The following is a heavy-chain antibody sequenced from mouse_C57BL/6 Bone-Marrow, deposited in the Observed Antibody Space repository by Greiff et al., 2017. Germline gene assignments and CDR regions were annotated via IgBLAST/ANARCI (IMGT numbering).Heavy chain of an antibody. CDR1: GYTFTSYW. J-gene: IGHJ2*01. Sequence: QVQLQQPGAELVMPGASVKLSCKASGYTFTSYWMHWVKQRPGQGLEWIGEIDPSDSYTNYNQKFKGKSTVTVDKSSSTAYMQLSSLTSEDSAVYYCARDGYYFDYWGQGTTLTGSS. V-gene: IGHV1-69*01. CDR2: IDPSDSYT. CDR3: ARDGYYFDY.